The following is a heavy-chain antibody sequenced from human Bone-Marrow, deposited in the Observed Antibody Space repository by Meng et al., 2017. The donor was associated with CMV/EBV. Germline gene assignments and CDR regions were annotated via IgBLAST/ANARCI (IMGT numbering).Heavy chain of an antibody. CDR2: ISDSGART. Sequence: GESLKISCAASGFTFSSYTMSWVRQAPGKGLEWVSAISDSGARTNYADSVKGRFTISRDNSKNTLYLQMNSLRAEDTAVYHCAPVGGWGTGAPPTMITWGQGPLVTVSS. V-gene: IGHV3-23*01. CDR1: GFTFSSYT. D-gene: IGHD5-12*01. J-gene: IGHJ5*02. CDR3: APVGGWGTGAPPTMIT.